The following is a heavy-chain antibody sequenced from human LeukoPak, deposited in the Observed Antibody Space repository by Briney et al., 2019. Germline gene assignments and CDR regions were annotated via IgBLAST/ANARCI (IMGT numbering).Heavy chain of an antibody. V-gene: IGHV1-2*02. CDR2: INPNSGGT. CDR3: ARPYYGDYGIDVNWFDP. CDR1: GYTFTGYY. J-gene: IGHJ5*02. D-gene: IGHD4-17*01. Sequence: ASVKVSCKASGYTFTGYYMHWVRQAPGQGLEWMGWINPNSGGTNYAQKFQGRVTMTRDTSISTAYMELSRLRSDDTAVYYCARPYYGDYGIDVNWFDPWGQGTLVTVSS.